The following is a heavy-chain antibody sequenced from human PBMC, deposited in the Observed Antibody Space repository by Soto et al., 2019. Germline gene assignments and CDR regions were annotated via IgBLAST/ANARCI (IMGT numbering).Heavy chain of an antibody. V-gene: IGHV4-59*08. J-gene: IGHJ4*02. Sequence: SETLSLTCTVSGDSISASSWSWVRQPPGKGLEWIGNIYYNGSTNYNPSLKSRVTMSVDTSKNQFSLKLSSVTAADTAVYYCSRHPQRITIAANWGQGTLVTVAS. CDR1: GDSISASS. CDR2: IYYNGST. D-gene: IGHD3-3*01. CDR3: SRHPQRITIAAN.